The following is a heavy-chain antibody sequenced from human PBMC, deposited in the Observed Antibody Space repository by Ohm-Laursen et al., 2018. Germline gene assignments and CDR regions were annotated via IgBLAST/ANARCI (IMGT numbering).Heavy chain of an antibody. CDR2: FDPSGVST. V-gene: IGHV1-46*01. D-gene: IGHD2-15*01. J-gene: IGHJ4*02. CDR3: ASSGGYCSGGTCYQFGY. CDR1: GYTFTSFY. Sequence: GSSVKVSCKASGYTFTSFYMHWVRQAPGQGLEWMGMFDPSGVSTTYAQKFQGRVTMTRDTSTSTVSMELRSLRSEDTAVYYCASSGGYCSGGTCYQFGYWGQGILVTVSS.